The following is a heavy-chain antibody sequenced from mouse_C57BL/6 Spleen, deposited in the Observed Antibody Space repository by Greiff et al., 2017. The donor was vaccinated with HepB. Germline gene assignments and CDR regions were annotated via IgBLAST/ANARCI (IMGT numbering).Heavy chain of an antibody. J-gene: IGHJ2*01. Sequence: LVESGPELVKPGASVKISCKASGYAFSSSWMNWVKQRPGKGLEWIGRIYPGDGDTNYNGKFKGKATLTADKSSSTAYMQLSSLTSEDSAVYFCARSTTVVAAGDYWGQGTTLTVSS. CDR1: GYAFSSSW. D-gene: IGHD1-1*01. CDR2: IYPGDGDT. V-gene: IGHV1-82*01. CDR3: ARSTTVVAAGDY.